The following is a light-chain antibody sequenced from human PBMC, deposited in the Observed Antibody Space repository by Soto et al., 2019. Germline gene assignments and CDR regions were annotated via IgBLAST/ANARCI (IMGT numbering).Light chain of an antibody. CDR3: QQYGNSPRT. J-gene: IGKJ1*01. Sequence: EIVLTQSPGTLSLSPGERATLSCRAGQSVTSNYLAWYQQKPGQAPRLLLSGASSRATGIPDRFIGSGSGTDFTLTINRLEPEDFAVYYCQQYGNSPRTFGQGTKVEIK. V-gene: IGKV3-20*01. CDR2: GAS. CDR1: QSVTSNY.